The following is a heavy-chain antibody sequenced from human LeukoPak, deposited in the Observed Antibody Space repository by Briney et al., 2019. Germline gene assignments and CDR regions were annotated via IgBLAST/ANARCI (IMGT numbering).Heavy chain of an antibody. V-gene: IGHV3-53*01. Sequence: GGSLRLSCAASGFTVSSNYMSWVRQAPGKGLEWVSVIYSGGSTYYADSVKGRFTISRDNSKNTLYLQMNSLRAEDTAVYYCARAAKTRQYYMDVWGKGTTVTVSS. CDR3: ARAAKTRQYYMDV. J-gene: IGHJ6*03. CDR2: IYSGGST. CDR1: GFTVSSNY.